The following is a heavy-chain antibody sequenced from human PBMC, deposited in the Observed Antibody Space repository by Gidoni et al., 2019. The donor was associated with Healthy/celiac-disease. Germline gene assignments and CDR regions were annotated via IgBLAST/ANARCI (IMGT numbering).Heavy chain of an antibody. D-gene: IGHD1-20*01. CDR3: AKDIGYNWELPDY. Sequence: EVQLVESGGGLVQPGRSLRLSCAASGFTFDDYAMHWVRQAPGKGLEWVSGISWNSGSIGYADSVKGRFTISRDNAKNSLYLQMNSLRAEDTALYYCAKDIGYNWELPDYWGQGTLVTVSS. V-gene: IGHV3-9*01. J-gene: IGHJ4*02. CDR2: ISWNSGSI. CDR1: GFTFDDYA.